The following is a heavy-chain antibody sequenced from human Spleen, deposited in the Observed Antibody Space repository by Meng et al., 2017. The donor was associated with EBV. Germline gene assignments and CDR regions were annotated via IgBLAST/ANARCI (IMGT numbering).Heavy chain of an antibody. J-gene: IGHJ5*02. Sequence: PQVAGPCLVYASDHLAVSSTGSGGSTINTRNCWGVRRQPPGTGLGWIRNIYYRGNTDYTPYLKSRVSISIDTSKSQFSLRLTSVTAADTAVYYCARHQGDSSDMWFDHWGQGTLVTASS. D-gene: IGHD6-25*01. CDR1: GGSTINTRNC. CDR2: IYYRGNT. V-gene: IGHV4-39*01. CDR3: ARHQGDSSDMWFDH.